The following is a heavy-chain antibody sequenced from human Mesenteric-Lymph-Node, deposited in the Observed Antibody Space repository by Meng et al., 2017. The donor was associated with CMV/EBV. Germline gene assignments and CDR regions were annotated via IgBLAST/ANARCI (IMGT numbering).Heavy chain of an antibody. CDR2: IIPMFATA. J-gene: IGHJ4*02. V-gene: IGHV1-69*01. D-gene: IGHD3-16*02. Sequence: TFSSYAITWVRQAPGQGLEWMGGIIPMFATANYKPEFQGRATITADESASTAYMELSSLRSEDTAVYYCARPYDYVWGSYRYDFDYWGQGTLVTVSS. CDR3: ARPYDYVWGSYRYDFDY. CDR1: TFSSYA.